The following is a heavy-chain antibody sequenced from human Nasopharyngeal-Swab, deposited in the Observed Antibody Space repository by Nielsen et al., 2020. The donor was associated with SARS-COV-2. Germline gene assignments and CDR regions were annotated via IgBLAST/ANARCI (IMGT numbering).Heavy chain of an antibody. CDR1: GFTFSSYG. J-gene: IGHJ6*03. D-gene: IGHD2-15*01. Sequence: GGSLRLSCAASGFTFSSYGMHWVRQAPGKGLEWVAVIWYDGSNKYYADSVKGRFTISRDNSKNTLYLQMNSLRAEDTAVYYCARSLGYCSGGSCYARYYYYMDVWGKGTTVTVSS. CDR2: IWYDGSNK. V-gene: IGHV3-33*01. CDR3: ARSLGYCSGGSCYARYYYYMDV.